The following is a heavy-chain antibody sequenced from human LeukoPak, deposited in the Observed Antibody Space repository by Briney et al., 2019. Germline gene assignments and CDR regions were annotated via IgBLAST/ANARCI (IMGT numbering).Heavy chain of an antibody. V-gene: IGHV3-30*04. CDR2: ISYDGSNK. Sequence: GGSLRLSCAASGFTFSSYAMHGVRQAPGKGREWVAVISYDGSNKYYADSVKGRFTISRDNSKNTLYLQMNSLRAEDTAVYYCARPLEYSSSSGLGYYYYMDVWGKGTTVTVSS. CDR3: ARPLEYSSSSGLGYYYYMDV. D-gene: IGHD6-6*01. J-gene: IGHJ6*03. CDR1: GFTFSSYA.